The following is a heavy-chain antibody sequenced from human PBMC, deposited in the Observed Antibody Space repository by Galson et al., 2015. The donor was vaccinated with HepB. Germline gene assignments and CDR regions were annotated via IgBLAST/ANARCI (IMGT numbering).Heavy chain of an antibody. CDR2: IYYSGST. D-gene: IGHD3-10*01. Sequence: ETLSLTCTVSGGSISSSSYYWGWIRQPPGKGLEWIGSIYYSGSTYYNPSLKSRVTISVDTSKNQFSLKLSSVTAADTAVYYCATFSRGWFDPWGQGTLVTVSS. CDR1: GGSISSSSYY. CDR3: ATFSRGWFDP. J-gene: IGHJ5*02. V-gene: IGHV4-39*01.